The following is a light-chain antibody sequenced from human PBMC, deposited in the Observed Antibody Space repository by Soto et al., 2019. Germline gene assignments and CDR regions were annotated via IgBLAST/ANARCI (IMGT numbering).Light chain of an antibody. CDR1: QSISNH. J-gene: IGKJ1*01. CDR3: QQGSINPPT. Sequence: DIQMTQSPSTLSASVEDRVIITCRASQSISNHLNWYQQKPGKAPKLLIFAASSLHSGVPSRFSGSRSGPDFTLTISSLQPEDFATYYCQQGSINPPTFGQGTKVDIK. V-gene: IGKV1-39*01. CDR2: AAS.